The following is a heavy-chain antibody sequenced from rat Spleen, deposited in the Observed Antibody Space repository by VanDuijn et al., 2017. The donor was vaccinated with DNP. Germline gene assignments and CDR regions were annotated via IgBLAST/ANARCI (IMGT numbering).Heavy chain of an antibody. V-gene: IGHV2S30*01. CDR3: TRALTTSFDY. D-gene: IGHD1-10*01. Sequence: VQLKESGPGLVQPSQTLSLTCTVSGFSLTDYSVHWVRQPPGKGLEWMGRMKYDGDTYYNSALKSRLSISRDTSKSQVFLKMNSLQTEDTAIYYCTRALTTSFDYWGQGVMVTVSS. CDR2: MKYDGDT. CDR1: GFSLTDYS. J-gene: IGHJ2*01.